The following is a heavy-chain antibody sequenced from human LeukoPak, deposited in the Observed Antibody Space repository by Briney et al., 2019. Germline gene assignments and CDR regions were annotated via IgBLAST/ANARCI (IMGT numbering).Heavy chain of an antibody. D-gene: IGHD4-23*01. V-gene: IGHV4-59*08. CDR1: GGSITRCY. CDR2: IYNYGII. CDR3: ARHPTTVVPPDY. J-gene: IGHJ4*02. Sequence: PSETLSLTCTVSGGSITRCYLSWIRQPPGKGLEWIGYIYNYGIINYNPSLKSRLTMSVDTSKNQFSLKLSSVAAADTAVYYCARHPTTVVPPDYWGQGTLVAVSS.